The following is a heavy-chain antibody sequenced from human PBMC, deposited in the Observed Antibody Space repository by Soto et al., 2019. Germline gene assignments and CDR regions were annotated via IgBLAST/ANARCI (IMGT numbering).Heavy chain of an antibody. CDR3: ARNTGDYGGSYGMDV. V-gene: IGHV3-33*01. CDR1: GFTFSSYG. D-gene: IGHD4-17*01. J-gene: IGHJ6*02. Sequence: QVPLVESGGGVVQPGRSLRLSCAASGFTFSSYGMHWVRQAPGKGLEWVAVIWYDGSNKYYADSVKGRFTISRDNSKNTLYLQMNSLRAEDTAVYYCARNTGDYGGSYGMDVWGQGTTVTVSS. CDR2: IWYDGSNK.